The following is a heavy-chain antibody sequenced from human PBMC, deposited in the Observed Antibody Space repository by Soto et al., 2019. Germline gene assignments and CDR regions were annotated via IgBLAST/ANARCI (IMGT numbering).Heavy chain of an antibody. J-gene: IGHJ4*02. D-gene: IGHD1-26*01. Sequence: EVQVLESGGGLVQPGGSLRLSCAASGFTFSNYGMNWVRQAPGKGLEWVSGIRSDGDTTYNSDSVKGRFTVSRDTFKNTGYLQMNSLRVEDSAVYYCAKGKGAGATPDGANCWGQGTLVTVSS. CDR3: AKGKGAGATPDGANC. CDR1: GFTFSNYG. V-gene: IGHV3-23*01. CDR2: IRSDGDTT.